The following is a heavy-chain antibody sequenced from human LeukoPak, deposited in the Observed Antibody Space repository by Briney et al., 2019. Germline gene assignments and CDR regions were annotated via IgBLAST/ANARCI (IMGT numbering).Heavy chain of an antibody. CDR2: IIPIFGKA. CDR3: AGGDDVNDY. V-gene: IGHV1-69*05. J-gene: IGHJ4*02. Sequence: SVKVSCKASGCTFSSYAISWVRQAPGQGLEWMGGIIPIFGKAKYAQKFQGRVTITRDASTSTAYMELSSLRSEDTAVYYCAGGDDVNDYGGQGTLVTVSS. D-gene: IGHD5-12*01. CDR1: GCTFSSYA.